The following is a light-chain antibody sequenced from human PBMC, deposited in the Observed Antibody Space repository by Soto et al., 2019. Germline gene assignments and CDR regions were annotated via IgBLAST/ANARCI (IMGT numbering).Light chain of an antibody. V-gene: IGKV3-20*01. CDR3: QQYGSSPLT. CDR2: GAS. Sequence: EIVLTQSPGTLSLSPGDRATLSCGASQSVRSSYLAWYQQRPGQAPRLLIYGASSRATGIPDRFSGSGSGTDFTLTISRLEPEDFVVYYCQQYGSSPLTFGGGTKVEIK. J-gene: IGKJ4*01. CDR1: QSVRSSY.